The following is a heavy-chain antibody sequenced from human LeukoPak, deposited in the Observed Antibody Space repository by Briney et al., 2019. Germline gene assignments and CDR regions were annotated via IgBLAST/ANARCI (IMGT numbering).Heavy chain of an antibody. D-gene: IGHD5-24*01. V-gene: IGHV3-7*01. CDR1: GFTFSSAW. CDR2: INVDGSER. CDR3: TRDFAWQQFDY. J-gene: IGHJ4*02. Sequence: GGSLRLSCAASGFTFSSAWMTWVRQAPGKGPECVANINVDGSERYYVASVKGRFTISRDNAKNSLYLQMNSLRAEDTAVYYCTRDFAWQQFDYWGQGTLVTVSS.